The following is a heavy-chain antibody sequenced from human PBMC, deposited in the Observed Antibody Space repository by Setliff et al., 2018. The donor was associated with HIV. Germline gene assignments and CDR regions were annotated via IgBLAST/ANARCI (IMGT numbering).Heavy chain of an antibody. CDR1: GGTFNSFA. CDR3: TRHRVVPAALNWFDP. V-gene: IGHV1-69*13. CDR2: IIPIFGEA. Sequence: SVKVSCKASGGTFNSFAINWVRQAPGQGLEWIGKIIPIFGEANYAQKSQGRVTITADESASTAYMELSSLRSEDTAVYYCTRHRVVPAALNWFDPWGQGTLVTVSS. J-gene: IGHJ5*02. D-gene: IGHD2-2*01.